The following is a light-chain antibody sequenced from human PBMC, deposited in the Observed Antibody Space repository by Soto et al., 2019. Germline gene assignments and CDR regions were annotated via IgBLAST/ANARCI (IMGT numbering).Light chain of an antibody. CDR2: DAS. CDR3: QQRQYWPPIT. CDR1: LNVNSY. J-gene: IGKJ5*01. V-gene: IGKV3-11*01. Sequence: VLTQSPAPPSFSPGERATLSPTASLNVNSYLAWYQQKPGQAPRLLIYDASNRAAGIPARFSGSGSGTDFTLTISSLEPEDFAIYYCQQRQYWPPITFGQGTRLEIK.